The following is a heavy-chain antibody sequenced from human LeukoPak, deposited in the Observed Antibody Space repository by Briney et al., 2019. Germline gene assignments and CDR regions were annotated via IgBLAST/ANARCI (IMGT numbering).Heavy chain of an antibody. V-gene: IGHV3-33*01. CDR3: ARDGAMGRPIDS. Sequence: GGSLRLSCVASGFTFKTYGFHWVRQPPGKGLEWVAVIWSDGSQKYYAESLKGRFTISRDDSKNTLYLQMNSLSVEHTAVYYCARDGAMGRPIDSWGQGTLVTVSS. J-gene: IGHJ5*01. D-gene: IGHD3-10*01. CDR1: GFTFKTYG. CDR2: IWSDGSQK.